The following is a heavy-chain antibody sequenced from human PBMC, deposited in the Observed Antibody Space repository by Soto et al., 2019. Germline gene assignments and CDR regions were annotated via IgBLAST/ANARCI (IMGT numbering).Heavy chain of an antibody. D-gene: IGHD3-22*01. CDR2: ISGSGGST. V-gene: IGHV3-23*01. CDR3: AKGKYYYDSSGYSY. Sequence: PGGSLRLSCAASGFTFSSYAVSWVRQAPGKGLEWVSAISGSGGSTYYADAVKGRFTISRDNSKNTLYLQMDSLRAEDTAVYYCAKGKYYYDSSGYSYWGQRSLVTVSS. J-gene: IGHJ4*02. CDR1: GFTFSSYA.